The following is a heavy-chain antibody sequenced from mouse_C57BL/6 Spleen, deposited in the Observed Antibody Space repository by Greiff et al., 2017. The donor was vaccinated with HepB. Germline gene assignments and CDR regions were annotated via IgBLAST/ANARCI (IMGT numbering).Heavy chain of an antibody. V-gene: IGHV1-52*01. D-gene: IGHD1-1*01. J-gene: IGHJ4*01. CDR2: IDPSDSET. Sequence: QVQLQQSGAELVRPGSSVKLSCKASGYTFTSYWMHWVKQRPIQGLEWIGNIDPSDSETHYNQKFKDKATLNVDKSSSTAYMQITSLTSEDSAVFYLARCPYGSSYYAMDYLGQGNSVTDSS. CDR1: GYTFTSYW. CDR3: ARCPYGSSYYAMDY.